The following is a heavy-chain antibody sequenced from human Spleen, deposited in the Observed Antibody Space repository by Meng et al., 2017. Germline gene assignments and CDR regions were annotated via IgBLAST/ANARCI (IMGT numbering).Heavy chain of an antibody. J-gene: IGHJ4*02. Sequence: QVQLGQSGAEVQKPGASVKVSCKTSGYTFTGYYIHWVRQAPGQGLEFMGRINPNSGVANYAQKFPGRVTMTRDTSISTAYMELSRLTSDDSAVYYCARGGQLGLDYWGQGTLVTVSS. CDR3: ARGGQLGLDY. D-gene: IGHD1-1*01. CDR1: GYTFTGYY. V-gene: IGHV1-2*06. CDR2: INPNSGVA.